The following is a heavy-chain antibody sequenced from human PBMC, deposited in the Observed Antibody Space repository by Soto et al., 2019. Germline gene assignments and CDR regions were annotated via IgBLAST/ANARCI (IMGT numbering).Heavy chain of an antibody. Sequence: LCVRWTVVWGKIVGIGDCCGFIRQSPGKGLEWIASINYSGNTYYNPSLKRRVTISVDTSKNQFSLKLSSVTAADTAVYYCARSGRGNIVVVVAATQFDSWGRGALVTVSS. D-gene: IGHD2-15*01. CDR2: INYSGNT. J-gene: IGHJ4*02. CDR3: ARSGRGNIVVVVAATQFDS. V-gene: IGHV4-39*01. CDR1: WGKIVGIGDC.